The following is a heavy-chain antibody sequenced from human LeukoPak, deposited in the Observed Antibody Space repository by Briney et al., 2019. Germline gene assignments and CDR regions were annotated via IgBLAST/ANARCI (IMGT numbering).Heavy chain of an antibody. Sequence: PSETLSLTCTVSGGSISSGSYYWSWIRQPAGKGLEWIGRIYTSGSTNYNPSLKSRVTISVDTSKNQFSLKLSSVTAADTAVYYCARGGEQLVGLFDYWGQGTLVTVSS. V-gene: IGHV4-61*02. D-gene: IGHD6-6*01. CDR1: GGSISSGSYY. J-gene: IGHJ4*02. CDR3: ARGGEQLVGLFDY. CDR2: IYTSGST.